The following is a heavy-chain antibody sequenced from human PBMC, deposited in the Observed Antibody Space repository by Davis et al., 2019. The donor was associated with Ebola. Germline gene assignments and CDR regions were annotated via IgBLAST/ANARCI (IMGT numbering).Heavy chain of an antibody. J-gene: IGHJ6*02. D-gene: IGHD3-3*01. CDR2: INPSGGST. Sequence: ASVKVSCKASGYTFTSYYMHWVRQAPGQGLEWMGRINPSGGSTSYAQKFQGRVTMTRDTSTSTVYMELSGLRSEDTAVYYCARDLRIFGVVGIYYYYGMDVWGQGTTVTVSS. CDR1: GYTFTSYY. CDR3: ARDLRIFGVVGIYYYYGMDV. V-gene: IGHV1-46*01.